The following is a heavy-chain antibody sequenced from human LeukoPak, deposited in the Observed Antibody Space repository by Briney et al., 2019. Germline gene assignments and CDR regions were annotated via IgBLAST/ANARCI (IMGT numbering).Heavy chain of an antibody. CDR1: VYSISSGYY. Sequence: SETLSLTCTVSVYSISSGYYWGWIRHPPGKGLEWIGYIYHSGSTYYNPSLKSRVTVSVDRSKNQFSLKLSSVTAADTAVYYCARGTGEQQLVGTPFDYWGQGTLVTVSS. CDR3: ARGTGEQQLVGTPFDY. D-gene: IGHD6-13*01. J-gene: IGHJ4*02. V-gene: IGHV4-38-2*02. CDR2: IYHSGST.